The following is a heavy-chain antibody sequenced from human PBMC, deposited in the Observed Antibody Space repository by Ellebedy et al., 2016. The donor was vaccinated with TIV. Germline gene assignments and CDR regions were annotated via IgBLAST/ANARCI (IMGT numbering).Heavy chain of an antibody. V-gene: IGHV3-11*01. CDR1: GFTFSDYY. D-gene: IGHD2-15*01. J-gene: IGHJ3*02. Sequence: GESLKISCAASGFTFSDYYMSWIRQAPGKGLEWVSYISSSGYTIYYADSVKGRFTISRDNAKNSLYLKMNSLRAEDTAVYYCARGVVAAVTDAFDIWGQGTMVTVSS. CDR3: ARGVVAAVTDAFDI. CDR2: ISSSGYTI.